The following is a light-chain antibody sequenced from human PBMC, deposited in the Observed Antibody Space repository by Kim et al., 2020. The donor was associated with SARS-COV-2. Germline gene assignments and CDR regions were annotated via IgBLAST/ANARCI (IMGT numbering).Light chain of an antibody. CDR2: GKN. CDR1: SLRTYY. V-gene: IGLV3-19*01. CDR3: KSRDSSGNHLV. J-gene: IGLJ2*01. Sequence: SSELTQDPAVSVALGQTVTITCQGDSLRTYYATWYQQKPGQAPVLVIYGKNNRPSGIPDRFSGSSSRNTASLTITRAQAEDEADYYCKSRDSSGNHLVFGGGTKLTGL.